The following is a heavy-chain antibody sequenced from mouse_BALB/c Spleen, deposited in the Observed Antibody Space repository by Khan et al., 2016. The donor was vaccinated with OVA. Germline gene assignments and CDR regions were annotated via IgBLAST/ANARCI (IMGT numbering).Heavy chain of an antibody. CDR3: TRDRIDY. J-gene: IGHJ2*01. CDR2: INPTSGYT. CDR1: GYTFTTYW. Sequence: QIQLVQSGAELAKPGASVKMSCKASGYTFTTYWMHWVKQRPGQGLEWFGYINPTSGYTDYNEKFKDRATLSADKSSSTAYMQLSSLTSEDSAVYYCTRDRIDYWGQGTTLTVSS. V-gene: IGHV1-7*01.